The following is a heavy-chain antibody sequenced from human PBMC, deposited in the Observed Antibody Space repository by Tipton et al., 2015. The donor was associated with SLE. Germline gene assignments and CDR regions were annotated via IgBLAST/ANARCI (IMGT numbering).Heavy chain of an antibody. CDR1: GFALSSYA. V-gene: IGHV3-30*02. D-gene: IGHD2-21*01. CDR3: AREGEGMDV. Sequence: SLRLSCAASGFALSSYAMSWVRQAPGKGLEWVAFIRYDGSNKYYADSVKGRFTISRDNSKNTLYLQMNSLRAEDTAVYYCAREGEGMDVWGKGTTVTVSS. CDR2: IRYDGSNK. J-gene: IGHJ6*04.